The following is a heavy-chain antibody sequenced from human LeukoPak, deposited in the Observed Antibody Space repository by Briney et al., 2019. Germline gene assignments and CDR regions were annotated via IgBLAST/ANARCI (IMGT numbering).Heavy chain of an antibody. CDR3: ARDPDSRGTEPPFFDH. D-gene: IGHD3-22*01. CDR1: GFTFSDYY. Sequence: GGSLRLSCAASGFTFSDYYINWIRQAPGKSLEWVSSISRSGSYIHYAPSVKGRFTISRDNAKRSVYLQMKSLRADDTALYYCARDPDSRGTEPPFFDHWGRGTLVTVSS. J-gene: IGHJ4*02. CDR2: ISRSGSYI. V-gene: IGHV3-11*06.